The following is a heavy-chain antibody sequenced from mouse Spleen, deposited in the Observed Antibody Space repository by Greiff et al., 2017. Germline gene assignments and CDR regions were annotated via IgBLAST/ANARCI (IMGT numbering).Heavy chain of an antibody. CDR1: GYTFTDYY. Sequence: VQLKQSGPELVKPGASVKISCKASGYTFTDYYMNWVKQSHGKSLEWIGDINPNNGGTSYNQKFKGKATLTVDKSSSTAYMELRSLTSEDSAVYYCARDWDGRFAYWGQGTLVTVSA. J-gene: IGHJ3*01. D-gene: IGHD4-1*01. CDR3: ARDWDGRFAY. V-gene: IGHV1-26*01. CDR2: INPNNGGT.